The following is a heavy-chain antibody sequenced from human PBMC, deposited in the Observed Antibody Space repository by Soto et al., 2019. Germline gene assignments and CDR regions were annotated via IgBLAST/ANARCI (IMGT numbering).Heavy chain of an antibody. CDR1: GGSISSYY. V-gene: IGHV4-59*01. D-gene: IGHD1-26*01. J-gene: IGHJ5*02. Sequence: ASETLSLTCTVSGGSISSYYWSWIRQPPGKGLEWIGYIYYSGSTNYNPSLKSRVTISVDTSKNQFSLKLSSVTAADTAVYYCARELGATRPNWFDPWGQGTLVTVSS. CDR3: ARELGATRPNWFDP. CDR2: IYYSGST.